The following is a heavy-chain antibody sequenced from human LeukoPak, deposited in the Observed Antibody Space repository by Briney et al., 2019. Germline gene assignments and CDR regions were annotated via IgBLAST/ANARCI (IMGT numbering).Heavy chain of an antibody. CDR3: ARDRGFGSGWYGDLGY. CDR2: INAGNGNT. D-gene: IGHD6-19*01. J-gene: IGHJ4*02. Sequence: ASVKVSCKASGYTFTNYAMHWVRQAPRQRLEWMGWINAGNGNTKYSQKFQGRVTITRDTSASTAYMELSSLRSEDTAVYYCARDRGFGSGWYGDLGYWGQGTLVTVSS. CDR1: GYTFTNYA. V-gene: IGHV1-3*01.